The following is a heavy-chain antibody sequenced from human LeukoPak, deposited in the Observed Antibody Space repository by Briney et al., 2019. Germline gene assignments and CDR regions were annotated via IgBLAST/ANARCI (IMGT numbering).Heavy chain of an antibody. CDR3: ARDTGGFDY. CDR1: GGSFSGYY. D-gene: IGHD1-14*01. CDR2: IYHSGST. Sequence: PSETLSLTCAVYGGSFSGYYWSWIRQPPGKGLEWIGYIYHSGSTYYNPSLKSRVTISVDRSKNQFSLKLSSVTAADTAVYYCARDTGGFDYWGQGTLVTVSS. J-gene: IGHJ4*02. V-gene: IGHV4-34*01.